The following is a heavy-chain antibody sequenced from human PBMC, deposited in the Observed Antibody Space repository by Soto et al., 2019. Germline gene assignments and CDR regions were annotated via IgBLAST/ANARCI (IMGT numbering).Heavy chain of an antibody. V-gene: IGHV1-46*01. CDR1: GYTFTTYN. CDR3: ARARDMDV. J-gene: IGHJ6*02. Sequence: QVQLVQSGAEVKKPGASVKVSCKASGYTFTTYNLHWVRQAPGQGLEWMGIINPSVGSTTYGQNFQDRVTMTRDTSTSTVYIELSSLRFEDTAVYYCARARDMDVWGQGTTVPVSS. CDR2: INPSVGST.